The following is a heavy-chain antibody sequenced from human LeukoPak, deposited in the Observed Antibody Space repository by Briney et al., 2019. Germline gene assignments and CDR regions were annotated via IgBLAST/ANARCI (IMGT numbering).Heavy chain of an antibody. J-gene: IGHJ6*02. CDR2: ISYDGSNK. Sequence: PGGSLRLSCAASGFTFSSYAMHWVRQAPGKGLEWVAVISYDGSNKYYADSVKGRFTISRDNSKNTLYLQMNSLRAEDTAVHYCARDRGSSSLYYYGMDVWGQGTTVTVSS. CDR1: GFTFSSYA. CDR3: ARDRGSSSLYYYGMDV. V-gene: IGHV3-30*04. D-gene: IGHD2-15*01.